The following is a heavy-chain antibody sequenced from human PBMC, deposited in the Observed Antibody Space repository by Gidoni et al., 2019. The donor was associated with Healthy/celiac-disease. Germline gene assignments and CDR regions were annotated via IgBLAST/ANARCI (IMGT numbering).Heavy chain of an antibody. CDR1: GFTFSRYC. CDR2: IKQDGSEK. D-gene: IGHD3-3*01. V-gene: IGHV3-7*01. CDR3: ARELSRTDFWSGYSLYYYYYYMDV. J-gene: IGHJ6*03. Sequence: QPGGSLRLSCAASGFTFSRYCMSWVRQAPGTGLEWVANIKQDGSEKYYVDSVKGRFTISRDNAKNSLYLQMNSLRAEETAVYYCARELSRTDFWSGYSLYYYYYYMDVWGKGTTVTVSS.